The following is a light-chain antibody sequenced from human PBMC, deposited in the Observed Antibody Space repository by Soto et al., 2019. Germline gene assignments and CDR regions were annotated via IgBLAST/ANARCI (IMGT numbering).Light chain of an antibody. CDR2: SNN. V-gene: IGLV1-44*01. J-gene: IGLJ3*02. CDR1: SSNIGTNT. Sequence: QAVVTQPPSASGTPGQRVTISCSGSSSNIGTNTVNWYQQLPGTAPKLLIYSNNQRPSGVPDRFSGSKSGTSVSLAISGLQSEDEADHYCATWDDSLNEQVFGGVTKLTVL. CDR3: ATWDDSLNEQV.